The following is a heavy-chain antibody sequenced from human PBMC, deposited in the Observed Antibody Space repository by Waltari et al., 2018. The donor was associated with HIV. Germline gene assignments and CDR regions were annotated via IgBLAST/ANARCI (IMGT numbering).Heavy chain of an antibody. D-gene: IGHD6-13*01. Sequence: QVQLQQWGAGLLKPSETLSLTCAVYGGSFSGYYLSWIRQPPGKGLEWIGEIKHSGRPNYTPSLKGRVTISVDTSKNQFSLKLSSVTAADTAVYYCARVSGAAAADTAFDYWGQGTLVTVSS. V-gene: IGHV4-34*01. J-gene: IGHJ4*02. CDR1: GGSFSGYY. CDR2: IKHSGRP. CDR3: ARVSGAAAADTAFDY.